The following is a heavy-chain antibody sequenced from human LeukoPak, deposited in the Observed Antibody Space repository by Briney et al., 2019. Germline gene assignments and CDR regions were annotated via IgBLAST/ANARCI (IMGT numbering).Heavy chain of an antibody. V-gene: IGHV4-4*09. CDR2: IYTSGST. Sequence: PSETLSLTCTVSGGSISSYYWSWIRQPPGKGLKWIGYIYTSGSTNYNPSLKSRVTISLDTSKNQFSLKLSSVTAADTAVYYCARAAAAPPDYYYYYYMDVWGKGTTVTVSS. D-gene: IGHD6-25*01. CDR3: ARAAAAPPDYYYYYYMDV. J-gene: IGHJ6*03. CDR1: GGSISSYY.